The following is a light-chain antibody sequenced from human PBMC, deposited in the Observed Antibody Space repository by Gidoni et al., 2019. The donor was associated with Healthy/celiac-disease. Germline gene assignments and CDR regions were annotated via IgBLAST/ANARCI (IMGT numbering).Light chain of an antibody. J-gene: IGLJ1*01. CDR3: SSYTSSSTLAYV. V-gene: IGLV2-14*01. CDR1: SSDVGGYNY. CDR2: DVS. Sequence: QSALTQPASVSGSPGQSLTISCTGTSSDVGGYNYVSWYQQHPGKAPKLMIYDVSNRPSGVSNRFSGSKSGNTASLTISGLQAEDEADYYCSSYTSSSTLAYVFGTGTKVTVL.